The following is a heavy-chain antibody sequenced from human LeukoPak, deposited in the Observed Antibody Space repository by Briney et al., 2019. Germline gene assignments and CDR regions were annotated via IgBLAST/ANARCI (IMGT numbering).Heavy chain of an antibody. CDR3: ASFSVTTYYYYYMDV. J-gene: IGHJ6*03. CDR1: GFTFSAYS. CDR2: ISSSSSHI. Sequence: GGSLRLSCAASGFTFSAYSMHWVRQAPGKGLEWVSAISSSSSHIFYADSVKGRFTISRDNAKNSLYLQMNSLTAEDTAVYYCASFSVTTYYYYYMDVWGKGTTVTVSS. D-gene: IGHD4-17*01. V-gene: IGHV3-21*01.